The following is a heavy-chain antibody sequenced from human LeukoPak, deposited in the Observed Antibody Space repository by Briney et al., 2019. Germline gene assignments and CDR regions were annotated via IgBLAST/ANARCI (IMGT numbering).Heavy chain of an antibody. CDR3: ARRGEWLLYDNTGTNAFDI. V-gene: IGHV5-10-1*01. D-gene: IGHD3-3*01. CDR2: IDPSDSYT. J-gene: IGHJ3*02. CDR1: GGTFSSYA. Sequence: GASVKVSCKASGGTFSSYAISWVRQMPGKGLEWMGRIDPSDSYTNYSPSFQGHVTISADKSISTAYLQWSSLKASDTAIYYCARRGEWLLYDNTGTNAFDIWGQGTLVTVSS.